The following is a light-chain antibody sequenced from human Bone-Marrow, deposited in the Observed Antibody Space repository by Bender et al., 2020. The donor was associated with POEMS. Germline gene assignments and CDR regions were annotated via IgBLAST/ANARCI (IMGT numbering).Light chain of an antibody. CDR2: ADD. V-gene: IGLV1-44*01. CDR1: SIGRNT. Sequence: QSVLTQPPSASGTPGQRVTISCSGGSIGRNTINWYQQLPGTAPRLVIYADDRRPSGVPNRFSASKSGSSASLAISGRQSEDAADYYCSTWDDRLNAWLFGGGTKLTVL. CDR3: STWDDRLNAWL. J-gene: IGLJ3*02.